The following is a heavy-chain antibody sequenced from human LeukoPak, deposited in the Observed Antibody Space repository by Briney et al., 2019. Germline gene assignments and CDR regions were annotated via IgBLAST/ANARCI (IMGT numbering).Heavy chain of an antibody. Sequence: SETLSLTCTVSGGSISSYYWSWIRQPPGKGLEWIGYIYYGGSTNYNPSLKSRVTISVDTSKNQFSLKLSSVTAADTAVYYCARHLPYYYDSSGYCFDYWGQGTLVTVSS. CDR2: IYYGGST. CDR3: ARHLPYYYDSSGYCFDY. V-gene: IGHV4-59*08. D-gene: IGHD3-22*01. J-gene: IGHJ4*02. CDR1: GGSISSYY.